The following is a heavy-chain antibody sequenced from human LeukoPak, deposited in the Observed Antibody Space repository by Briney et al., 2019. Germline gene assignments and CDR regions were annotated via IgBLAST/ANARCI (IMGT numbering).Heavy chain of an antibody. V-gene: IGHV1-24*01. D-gene: IGHD3-10*01. CDR2: FDLGIALEWKGRFDPEKDDI. J-gene: IGHJ4*02. Sequence: ASVKVSCKVSGYSLTALSMHWVRQAPGRGLEWRGGFDLGIALEWKGRFDPEKDDINSAQKFQGRVALTEDTSTDTVYMELSSLRSEDTAVYYCVIHLVYYGSGNSAYWGQGTQVTVSS. CDR3: VIHLVYYGSGNSAY. CDR1: GYSLTALS.